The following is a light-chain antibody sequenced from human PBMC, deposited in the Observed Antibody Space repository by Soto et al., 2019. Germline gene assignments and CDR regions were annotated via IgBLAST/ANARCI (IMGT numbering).Light chain of an antibody. CDR2: KVS. V-gene: IGKV2-30*02. J-gene: IGKJ1*01. CDR3: MQATHWPRT. Sequence: DVVLTQSPLSLPVTLGQPASISCRSSQSLVHSDGNTYPNWVHQRPGQSPRRLMYKVSNRDSGVPDRFSGSGSGTDFTLEISRVEAEDVGFYYCMQATHWPRTFGQGTKVDIK. CDR1: QSLVHSDGNTY.